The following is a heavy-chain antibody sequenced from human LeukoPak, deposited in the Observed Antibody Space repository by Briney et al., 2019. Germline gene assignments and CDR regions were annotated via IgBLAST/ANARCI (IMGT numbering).Heavy chain of an antibody. CDR3: ATRGPLWFGELFYFDY. CDR1: GYTLTELS. J-gene: IGHJ4*02. CDR2: FDPEDGET. Sequence: ASVKVSCKVSGYTLTELSMHWVRQAPGKGLEWMGGFDPEDGETIYAQKFQGRVTMTEDTSTDTAYMELSSLRSEDTAVYYCATRGPLWFGELFYFDYWGQGTLVTVSS. D-gene: IGHD3-10*01. V-gene: IGHV1-24*01.